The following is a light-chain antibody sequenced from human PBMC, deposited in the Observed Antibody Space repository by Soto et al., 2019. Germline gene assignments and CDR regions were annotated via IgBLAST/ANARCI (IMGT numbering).Light chain of an antibody. J-gene: IGKJ1*01. Sequence: EIVMTQSPATLSVSPGERATFSCRASQSVGSNLAWYQQKPGQAPRLLMYGASTRATGIPARFSGSGSGAEFTLTISSLQSEDFAVYYCQQYNNRPPWTFGQGTKVEIK. CDR3: QQYNNRPPWT. CDR2: GAS. CDR1: QSVGSN. V-gene: IGKV3-15*01.